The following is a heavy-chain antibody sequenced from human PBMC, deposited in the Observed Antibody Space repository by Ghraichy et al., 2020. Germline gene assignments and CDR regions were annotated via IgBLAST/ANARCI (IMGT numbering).Heavy chain of an antibody. V-gene: IGHV1-18*01. CDR3: ARDWDYSWFDP. D-gene: IGHD1-7*01. CDR1: GYTFPKYG. CDR2: INTYDGHA. Sequence: ASVKVSCKASGYTFPKYGISWVRQAPGQGLEWVGWINTYDGHANYARKFQDRVAITTDTSASTAYMELRSLRSDDTAVYYCARDWDYSWFDPWGQGTLVTVSS. J-gene: IGHJ5*02.